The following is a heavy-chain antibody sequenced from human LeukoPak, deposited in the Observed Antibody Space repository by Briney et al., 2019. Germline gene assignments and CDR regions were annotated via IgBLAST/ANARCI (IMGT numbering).Heavy chain of an antibody. CDR1: GFTFRSDG. V-gene: IGHV3-23*01. J-gene: IGHJ5*02. D-gene: IGHD6-19*01. CDR3: AKDQVGGWDGSTWFDP. Sequence: GGSLRLSCAASGFTFRSDGMSWVRQAPGKGLEWVSAIVGSGGTTYYADSVKGRFTISRDNSKNTLYLQMNSLRAEDTAVYYCAKDQVGGWDGSTWFDPWGQGTLVTVSS. CDR2: IVGSGGTT.